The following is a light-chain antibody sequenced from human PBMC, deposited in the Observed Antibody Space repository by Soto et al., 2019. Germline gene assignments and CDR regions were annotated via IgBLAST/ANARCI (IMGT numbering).Light chain of an antibody. V-gene: IGLV1-44*01. CDR2: NNN. CDR1: SSNIGSSI. CDR3: AAWDDSLNGYV. J-gene: IGLJ1*01. Sequence: QSELTQPPSASGTPGQRVTISCSGSSSNIGSSIVNFYQQLPGTAPKLLIYNNNQRPSGVPDRFSGSKSGTSASLAISGLQSEDEAAYYCAAWDDSLNGYVFGTGTKVTVL.